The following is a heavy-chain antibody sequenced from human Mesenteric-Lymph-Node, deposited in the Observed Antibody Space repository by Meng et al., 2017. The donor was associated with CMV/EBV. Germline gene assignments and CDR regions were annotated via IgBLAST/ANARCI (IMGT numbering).Heavy chain of an antibody. D-gene: IGHD1-26*01. Sequence: SETLSLTCTVSGYSISSGYYWGWIRQPPGKGLEWIGSIYHSGSTYYNPSLKSRVTISVDTSKNQFSLKLSSVTAADTAVYYCASPNIVGATSFDYWGQGTLVTVSS. J-gene: IGHJ4*02. CDR3: ASPNIVGATSFDY. CDR1: GYSISSGYY. V-gene: IGHV4-38-2*02. CDR2: IYHSGST.